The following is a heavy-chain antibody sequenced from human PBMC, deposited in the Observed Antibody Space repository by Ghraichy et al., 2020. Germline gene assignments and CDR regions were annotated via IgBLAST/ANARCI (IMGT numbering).Heavy chain of an antibody. D-gene: IGHD4-17*01. CDR3: AQRTSDGVHIIFPH. Sequence: SGPTLVKPTQTLTLTCTFSGISLSTSGMVVGWIRQPPGKALEWLALIYWDDDKRYRASLRSRLTITKVPSKNQVVLTMTNMDPVDTATYYCAQRTSDGVHIIFPHWCQGALVTISA. J-gene: IGHJ1*01. V-gene: IGHV2-5*02. CDR2: IYWDDDK. CDR1: GISLSTSGMV.